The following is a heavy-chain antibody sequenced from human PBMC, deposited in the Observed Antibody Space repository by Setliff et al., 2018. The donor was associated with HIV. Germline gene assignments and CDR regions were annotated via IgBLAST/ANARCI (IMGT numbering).Heavy chain of an antibody. CDR2: IYYSGST. V-gene: IGHV4-39*01. CDR1: GGSVSSSTYY. CDR3: ARRDGYSYGFYFDY. D-gene: IGHD5-18*01. Sequence: SETLSLTCTVSGGSVSSSTYYWGWIRQPPGKGLEWIGTIYYSGSTYYNPSLKSRLTISVDTSKNQFSLKLSSVTAADTAVYYCARRDGYSYGFYFDYWGQGTLVTVSS. J-gene: IGHJ4*02.